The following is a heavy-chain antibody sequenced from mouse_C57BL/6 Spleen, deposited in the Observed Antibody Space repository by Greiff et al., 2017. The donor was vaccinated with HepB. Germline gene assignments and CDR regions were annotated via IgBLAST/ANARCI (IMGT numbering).Heavy chain of an antibody. Sequence: QVHVKQPGAELVRPGTSVKLSCKASGYTFTSYWMHWVKQRPGQGLEWIGVIDPSDSYTNYNQKFKGKATLTVDTSSSTAYMQLSSLTSEDSAVYYCARYGRAQATCDYWGQGTTLTVSS. CDR2: IDPSDSYT. V-gene: IGHV1-59*01. CDR1: GYTFTSYW. D-gene: IGHD3-2*02. J-gene: IGHJ2*01. CDR3: ARYGRAQATCDY.